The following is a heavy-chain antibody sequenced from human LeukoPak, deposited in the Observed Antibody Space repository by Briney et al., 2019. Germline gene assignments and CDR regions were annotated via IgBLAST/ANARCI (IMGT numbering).Heavy chain of an antibody. CDR2: INHSGST. CDR3: ARAVSGYDSLYYYYYYMDV. D-gene: IGHD5-12*01. J-gene: IGHJ6*03. V-gene: IGHV4-34*01. CDR1: GGSFSGYY. Sequence: SETLSLTCAVYGGSFSGYYWSWIRQPPGKGLEWIGEINHSGSTNYNPSLKSRVTISVDTSKNQFSLKLSSVTAADTAVYYCARAVSGYDSLYYYYYYMDVWGKGTTVTISS.